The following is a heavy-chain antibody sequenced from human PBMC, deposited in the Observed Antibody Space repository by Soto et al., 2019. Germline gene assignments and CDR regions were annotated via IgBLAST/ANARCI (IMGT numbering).Heavy chain of an antibody. CDR2: IIPIFGTA. V-gene: IGHV1-69*13. D-gene: IGHD3-22*01. Sequence: GASVKVSCEACGDTFTNYDIKWVRQAPGQGLEWMGGIIPIFGTANYAQKFQGRVTITADESTSTAYMELSSLRAEDTAVYYCVRDLSGYWLGPFDYWGQGTLVTVSS. CDR1: GDTFTNYD. J-gene: IGHJ4*02. CDR3: VRDLSGYWLGPFDY.